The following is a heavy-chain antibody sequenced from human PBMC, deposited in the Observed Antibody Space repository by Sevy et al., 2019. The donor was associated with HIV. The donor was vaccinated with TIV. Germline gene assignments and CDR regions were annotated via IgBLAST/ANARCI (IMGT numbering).Heavy chain of an antibody. Sequence: GGSLRLSCAASGFTCSSYWMSWVRQAPGKGLEWVANIKQDGSEKYYVDPVKGRFTISRDNAKNSLYLQMNSLRAEDTAVYYCAREGGGSYSDAFDIWGQGTMVTVSS. D-gene: IGHD1-26*01. V-gene: IGHV3-7*03. CDR3: AREGGGSYSDAFDI. J-gene: IGHJ3*02. CDR2: IKQDGSEK. CDR1: GFTCSSYW.